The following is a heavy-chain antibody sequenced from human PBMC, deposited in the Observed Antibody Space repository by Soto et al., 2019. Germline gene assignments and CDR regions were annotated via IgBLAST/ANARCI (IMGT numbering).Heavy chain of an antibody. CDR3: ASDFTKSISWTYYFDF. D-gene: IGHD6-13*01. CDR1: GYTFTTYG. J-gene: IGHJ4*02. V-gene: IGHV1-18*01. CDR2: ISAYSGST. Sequence: QVQLVQSGAEVKKPGASVKVSCKASGYTFTTYGISWVRQAPGQGLEGMGWISAYSGSTKFAQKIQGRVTMTTDTSTTTAYMELRSLTSDDTAVYYCASDFTKSISWTYYFDFWGQGTLVTVSS.